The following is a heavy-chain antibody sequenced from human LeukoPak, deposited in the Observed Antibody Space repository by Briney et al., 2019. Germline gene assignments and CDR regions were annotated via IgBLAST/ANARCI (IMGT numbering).Heavy chain of an antibody. J-gene: IGHJ4*02. Sequence: SETLSLTCTVSGGSISSGSYYWSWIRQPAGTGLEWIGRIYTSGSTNYNPSLKSRVTISVDTSKNQFSLKLSSVTAADTAVYYCARLKYYYGPRGFDYWGQGTLVTVSS. D-gene: IGHD3-10*01. CDR1: GGSISSGSYY. CDR2: IYTSGST. CDR3: ARLKYYYGPRGFDY. V-gene: IGHV4-61*02.